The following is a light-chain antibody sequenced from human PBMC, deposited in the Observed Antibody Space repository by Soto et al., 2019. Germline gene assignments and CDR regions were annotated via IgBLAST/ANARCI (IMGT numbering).Light chain of an antibody. Sequence: QSVLTQPASVSGSPGQSITISCTGTTSDVGNYNYVSWYQQHPGKAPKLMIYEVSYRSTGASNRFSGTKSGNTASLTISGLQGEDEADYYCSSYTAANPYVFGTGTKLTVL. CDR2: EVS. V-gene: IGLV2-14*01. CDR1: TSDVGNYNY. CDR3: SSYTAANPYV. J-gene: IGLJ1*01.